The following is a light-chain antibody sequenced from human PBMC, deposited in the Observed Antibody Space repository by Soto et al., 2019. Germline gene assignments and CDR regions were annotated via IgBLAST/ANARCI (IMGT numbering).Light chain of an antibody. CDR2: AAS. Sequence: EIVLTQSPGTLSLSPGERATLSCRASQSISSESLAWYQHKPGQAPRLLIYAASSRATGIPDRFSGSGSGTDFTLTISRLEPEDFAVYYYQQNPFGQGTRLEIK. CDR1: QSISSES. J-gene: IGKJ2*01. CDR3: QQNP. V-gene: IGKV3-20*01.